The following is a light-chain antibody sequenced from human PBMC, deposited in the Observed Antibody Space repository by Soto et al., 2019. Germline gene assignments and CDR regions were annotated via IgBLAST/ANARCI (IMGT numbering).Light chain of an antibody. CDR2: MGS. Sequence: DIVMTQSPLSLPVTPGEPASMSCRSSQSLVHTNGYSYVDWYLQKPGQSPQLLIYMGSNRASGVPGRFSGSGSGTDFTLKISRVEAEDVGVYYCMESLQAPFTFGSGTKVDLK. CDR3: MESLQAPFT. J-gene: IGKJ3*01. V-gene: IGKV2-28*01. CDR1: QSLVHTNGYSY.